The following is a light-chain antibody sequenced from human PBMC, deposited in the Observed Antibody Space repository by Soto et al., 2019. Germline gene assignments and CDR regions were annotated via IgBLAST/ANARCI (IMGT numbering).Light chain of an antibody. V-gene: IGKV1-17*01. CDR1: QGIRND. CDR3: LQHNICPWA. Sequence: KTPAPCSVAASVRSRVTINCWASQGIRNDLGWYQQKPGKAPKRLIYDASSLQSGVPSRFSGSGSGTEFTRTNTSLQSEDVVTDDWLQHNICPWAFGQGTKVDIK. CDR2: DAS. J-gene: IGKJ1*01.